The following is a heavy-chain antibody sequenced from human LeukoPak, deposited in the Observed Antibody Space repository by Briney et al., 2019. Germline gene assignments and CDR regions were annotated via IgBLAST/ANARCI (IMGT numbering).Heavy chain of an antibody. CDR3: ARVGVYGGHTFFDY. Sequence: SETLSLTCTVSGGSISSSSYYWGWIRQPPGKGLEWIGSIYYSGSTNYNPSLKSRVTISVDTSKNQFSLKLSSVTAADTAVYYCARVGVYGGHTFFDYWGQGTLVTVSS. V-gene: IGHV4-39*07. CDR2: IYYSGST. D-gene: IGHD4-23*01. CDR1: GGSISSSSYY. J-gene: IGHJ4*02.